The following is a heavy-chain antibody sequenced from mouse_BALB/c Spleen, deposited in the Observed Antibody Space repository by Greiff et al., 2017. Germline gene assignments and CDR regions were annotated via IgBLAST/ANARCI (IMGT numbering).Heavy chain of an antibody. J-gene: IGHJ2*01. CDR1: GDSITSGY. CDR2: ISYSGST. D-gene: IGHD1-1*01. Sequence: DVHLVESGPSLVKPSQTLSLTCSVTGDSITSGYWNWIRKFPGNKLEYMGYISYSGSTYYNPSIKSRISITRDTSKNQYYLQLNSVTTEDTATYYYACATYYYGSSLVYFDYWGQGTTLTVSS. CDR3: ACATYYYGSSLVYFDY. V-gene: IGHV3-8*02.